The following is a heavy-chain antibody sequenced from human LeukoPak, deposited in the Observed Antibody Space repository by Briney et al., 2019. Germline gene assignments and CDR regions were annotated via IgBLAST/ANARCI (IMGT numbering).Heavy chain of an antibody. D-gene: IGHD5-24*01. CDR1: GYSISSGYY. CDR2: IYHSGST. CDR3: ARPRDGYNYVSELRWDY. V-gene: IGHV4-38-2*01. Sequence: PSETLSLTGAVSGYSISSGYYWGWIRQPPGKGLEWIGSIYHSGSTYYNPSLKSRVTISVDTSKNQFSLKLSSVTAADTAVYYRARPRDGYNYVSELRWDYWGQGILVTVSS. J-gene: IGHJ4*02.